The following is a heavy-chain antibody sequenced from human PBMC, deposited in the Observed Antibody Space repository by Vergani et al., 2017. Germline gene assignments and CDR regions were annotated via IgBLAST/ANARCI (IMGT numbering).Heavy chain of an antibody. CDR2: INTGNGNT. CDR3: AREVRIRVGAAPYFDY. CDR1: GYTFTSYA. J-gene: IGHJ4*02. V-gene: IGHV1-3*04. Sequence: QVPLVQSGAEVKKPGASVKVSCKASGYTFTSYAMHWVRQAPGQRLEWMGWINTGNGNTKYSQKFQGRVTITRDTSASTAYMELSSLRSEDTAVYYCAREVRIRVGAAPYFDYWGQGTLVTVSS. D-gene: IGHD1-26*01.